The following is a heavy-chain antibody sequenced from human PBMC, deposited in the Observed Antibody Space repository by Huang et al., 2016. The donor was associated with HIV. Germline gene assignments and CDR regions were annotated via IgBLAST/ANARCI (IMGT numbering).Heavy chain of an antibody. J-gene: IGHJ6*02. V-gene: IGHV3-7*01. CDR1: TFRFGAYW. CDR3: ATKTAAMDI. CDR2: IKQDESEK. D-gene: IGHD1-7*01. Sequence: VESGGRLVQPGGSIRLSCVGSTFRFGAYWMSWVRQSTGKGLEWVANIKQDESEKYDVDSVKGRFNISRDNAKKVVFLEMNNVRVEDTATYYCATKTAAMDIWGQGTTVTVS.